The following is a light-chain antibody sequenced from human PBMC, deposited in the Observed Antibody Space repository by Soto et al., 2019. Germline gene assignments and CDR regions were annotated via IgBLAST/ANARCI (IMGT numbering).Light chain of an antibody. CDR2: GAS. CDR3: QQYGSSPYT. CDR1: QSVNSNY. V-gene: IGKV3-20*01. J-gene: IGKJ2*01. Sequence: EIVMTQSPATLSVSPGERATLSCRASQSVNSNYLAWYQQKPGQAPRLLIYGASSRPGGIPDRFSGSGSGTDFTLTIPRLEPEDFAVYYCQQYGSSPYTFGQGTKVDIK.